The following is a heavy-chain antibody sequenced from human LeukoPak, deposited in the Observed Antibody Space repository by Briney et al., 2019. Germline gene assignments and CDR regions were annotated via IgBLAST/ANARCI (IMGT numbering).Heavy chain of an antibody. CDR1: GFTFSNYA. D-gene: IGHD1-26*01. J-gene: IGHJ4*02. CDR2: ISGSGTTT. CDR3: AKEGNYYGTDY. Sequence: QPGGSLRLSCAASGFTFSNYAMSWVRQAPGKGLEWVSAISGSGTTTYYADSVKGRFTISRDSSKNTLYLQMNSLRAEDTAVYYCAKEGNYYGTDYWGQGTLVTVSS. V-gene: IGHV3-23*01.